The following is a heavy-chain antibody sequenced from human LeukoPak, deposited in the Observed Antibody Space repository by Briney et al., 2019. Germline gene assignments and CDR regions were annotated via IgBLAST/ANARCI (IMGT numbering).Heavy chain of an antibody. CDR1: GFTFSNYW. CDR2: IKQDGSEK. CDR3: AVGYNYGYTFDY. V-gene: IGHV3-7*03. Sequence: PGGSLRLSCAASGFTFSNYWMHWVRQAPGRGLEWVASIKQDGSEKYYVDSVKGRFTISRDNAKNSLFLQMSRLRVEDTAVYYCAVGYNYGYTFDYWGQGTLVTVSP. J-gene: IGHJ4*02. D-gene: IGHD5-18*01.